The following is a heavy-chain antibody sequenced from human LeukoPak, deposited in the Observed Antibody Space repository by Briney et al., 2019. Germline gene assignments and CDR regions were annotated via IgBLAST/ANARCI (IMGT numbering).Heavy chain of an antibody. CDR3: AKDTVVGATTGYYFDY. J-gene: IGHJ4*02. CDR2: ISGSGGST. D-gene: IGHD1-26*01. V-gene: IGHV3-23*01. CDR1: GFTFSSYT. Sequence: PGGSLRLSCAASGFTFSSYTMSWVRQAPGKGLEWVSAISGSGGSTYYADSVKGRFTISRDNSKNTLFLQMNSLRAEDTAVYYCAKDTVVGATTGYYFDYWGQGTLVTVSS.